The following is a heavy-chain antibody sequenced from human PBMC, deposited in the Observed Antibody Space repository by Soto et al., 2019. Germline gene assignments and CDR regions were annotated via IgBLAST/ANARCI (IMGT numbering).Heavy chain of an antibody. V-gene: IGHV1-18*04. J-gene: IGHJ6*02. Sequence: QVQLVQSGAEVKKPGASVKVSCKASGYTFTSYGISWVRQAPGQGLEWMGWISAYNGNTNYAQKLQGRVTMTTDTSTSTAYMERRSLRSDDTAVYYCAREGYCSSTSCYEYYYYGMDVWGQGTTVTVSS. CDR3: AREGYCSSTSCYEYYYYGMDV. CDR1: GYTFTSYG. CDR2: ISAYNGNT. D-gene: IGHD2-2*01.